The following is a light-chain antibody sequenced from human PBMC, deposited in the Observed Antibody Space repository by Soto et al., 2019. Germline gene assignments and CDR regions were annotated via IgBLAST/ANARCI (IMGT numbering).Light chain of an antibody. CDR2: DAS. CDR1: QNFGSY. Sequence: IVLTQSPATLSLSPGERATLSCRASQNFGSYLAWYQQKPGQAPRLLIYDASNRATGIPARFSGSGSGTDFTLTISSLEPEDFAVYYCQQRGNWPITFGQGTRLEIK. J-gene: IGKJ5*01. V-gene: IGKV3-11*01. CDR3: QQRGNWPIT.